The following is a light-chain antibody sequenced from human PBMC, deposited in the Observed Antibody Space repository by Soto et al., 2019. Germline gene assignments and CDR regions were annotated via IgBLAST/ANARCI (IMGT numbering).Light chain of an antibody. V-gene: IGKV3-20*01. J-gene: IGKJ3*01. CDR3: QQYVSSRFT. Sequence: EIVLTQSPGTLSLSPGERATLSCRASQSISSSYLAWYQQKPGQAPRLLVYGASSRATGIPARFSGSGSGTDFTLTISRLEPEDCAVDYCQQYVSSRFTFGPGTKVDIK. CDR2: GAS. CDR1: QSISSSY.